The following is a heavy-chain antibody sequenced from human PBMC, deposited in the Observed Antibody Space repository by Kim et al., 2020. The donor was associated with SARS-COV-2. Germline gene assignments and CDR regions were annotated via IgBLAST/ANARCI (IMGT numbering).Heavy chain of an antibody. CDR3: ARLVGYDFWSGCWFDP. D-gene: IGHD3-3*01. V-gene: IGHV4-39*01. J-gene: IGHJ5*02. Sequence: LRSRVTISVDTSKNQFSLKLSSVTAADTAVYYCARLVGYDFWSGCWFDPWGQGTLVTVSS.